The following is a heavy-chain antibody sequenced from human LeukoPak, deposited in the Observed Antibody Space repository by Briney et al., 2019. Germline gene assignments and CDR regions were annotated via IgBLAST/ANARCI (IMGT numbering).Heavy chain of an antibody. CDR3: ARGAYSSSWSFSP. CDR2: ISSNGGST. J-gene: IGHJ5*02. D-gene: IGHD6-13*01. Sequence: GGSLRLSCAASGFTFSSYAMHWVRQAPGKGLEYVSAISSNGGSTYYANSVKGRFTISRDNSKNTLYLQMGSLRAEDMAVYYCARGAYSSSWSFSPWGQGTLVTVFS. CDR1: GFTFSSYA. V-gene: IGHV3-64*01.